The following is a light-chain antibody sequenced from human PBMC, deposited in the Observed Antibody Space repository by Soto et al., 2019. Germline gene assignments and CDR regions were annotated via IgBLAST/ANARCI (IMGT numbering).Light chain of an antibody. J-gene: IGKJ5*01. V-gene: IGKV3-11*01. Sequence: EIVLTQSPATLSLSPVERATLSCRASQSVSSYLAWYQQKPGQAPRLLIYDASNRATGIPARFSGSGSGTDFTLTISSLEPEDFAVYYCQQRSSWITFGQGTRLE. CDR1: QSVSSY. CDR2: DAS. CDR3: QQRSSWIT.